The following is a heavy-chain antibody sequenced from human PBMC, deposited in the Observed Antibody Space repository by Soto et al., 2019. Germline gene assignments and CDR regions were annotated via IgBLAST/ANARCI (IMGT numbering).Heavy chain of an antibody. J-gene: IGHJ4*02. D-gene: IGHD1-1*01. CDR3: AKDRPRRTSGYFFDY. V-gene: IGHV1-24*01. CDR1: GYTLTELS. CDR2: FDPEDGET. Sequence: ASVKVSCKVSGYTLTELSMHWVRQAPGKGLEWMGGFDPEDGETIYAQKFQGRVTMTEDTSTDTAYMELSSLRAEDTALYYCAKDRPRRTSGYFFDYWGQGTPVTVSS.